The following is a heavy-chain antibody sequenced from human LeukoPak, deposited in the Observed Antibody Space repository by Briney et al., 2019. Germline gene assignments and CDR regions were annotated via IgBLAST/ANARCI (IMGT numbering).Heavy chain of an antibody. V-gene: IGHV4-31*03. CDR1: SGSNSCGGYY. D-gene: IGHD5-12*01. Sequence: PSENLSLNCTVSSGSNSCGGYYWSWIRQHPGRGLEWIGYICYSGSTYYNPSLKSRVTISVDTSKNQFSLKLSSANAADTAVYYCARDNGYDPYYYYGMDFWRKGTTATVSS. CDR2: ICYSGST. CDR3: ARDNGYDPYYYYGMDF. J-gene: IGHJ6*04.